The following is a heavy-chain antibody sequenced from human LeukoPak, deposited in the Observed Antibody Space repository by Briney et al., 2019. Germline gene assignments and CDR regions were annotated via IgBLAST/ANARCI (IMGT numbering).Heavy chain of an antibody. J-gene: IGHJ4*02. V-gene: IGHV4-38-2*01. CDR1: GYSISSGYY. CDR2: LYHSGST. D-gene: IGHD1-14*01. CDR3: ARLRKYFDD. Sequence: SETLSLTCAVSGYSISSGYYWGWIRQPPGKGLEWIGSLYHSGSTYYNPSLKSRVTISVDTSKNQFSLKLSSVTAADTAVYYCARLRKYFDDWGQGTLVTVSS.